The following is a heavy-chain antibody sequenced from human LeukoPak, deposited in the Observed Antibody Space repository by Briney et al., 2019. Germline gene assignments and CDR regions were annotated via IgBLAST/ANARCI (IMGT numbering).Heavy chain of an antibody. J-gene: IGHJ5*02. CDR3: AKDRCSSTTCHGPNWFDP. V-gene: IGHV3-23*01. CDR2: ISGSGGST. D-gene: IGHD2-2*01. CDR1: GFTFSSYA. Sequence: PGESLRLSCAAPGFTFSSYAMSWGRQAPGKGLEWVSAISGSGGSTYYADSVKGRFTISRDNSKNNLYLQMNSLRAEETAVYYCAKDRCSSTTCHGPNWFDPWGQGTLVTVSS.